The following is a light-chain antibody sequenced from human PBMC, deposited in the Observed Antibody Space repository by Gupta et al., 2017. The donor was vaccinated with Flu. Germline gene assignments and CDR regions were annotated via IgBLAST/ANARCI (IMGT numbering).Light chain of an antibody. CDR2: AAS. CDR3: QQSYISPWT. CDR1: QNTATY. Sequence: DIQLTQSPSSLSASVGDRVTITCRASQNTATYLNWYQQRPGKAPQLLIYAASSLQSGAPSRFSGSGSGTDFTLTINYLLPEDFATYYCQQSYISPWTFGRGTKVEF. J-gene: IGKJ1*01. V-gene: IGKV1-39*01.